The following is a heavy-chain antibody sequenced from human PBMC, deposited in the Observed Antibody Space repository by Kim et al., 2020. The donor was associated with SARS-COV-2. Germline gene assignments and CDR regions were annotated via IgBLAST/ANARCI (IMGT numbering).Heavy chain of an antibody. D-gene: IGHD1-26*01. Sequence: VDSVNGRFTITRANGKNSLYLQMNSLRAEDTAVYYCARSPGIVGAIYFDYWGQGTLVTVSS. V-gene: IGHV3-7*03. J-gene: IGHJ4*02. CDR3: ARSPGIVGAIYFDY.